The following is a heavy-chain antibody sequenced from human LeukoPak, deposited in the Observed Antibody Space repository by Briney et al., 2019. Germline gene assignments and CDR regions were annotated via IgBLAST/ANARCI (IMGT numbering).Heavy chain of an antibody. CDR3: AKGGVVVPAANFDY. J-gene: IGHJ4*02. V-gene: IGHV3-23*01. Sequence: PGGSLRLSCAASGFTFSSYAMSWVRQAPGKGLEWVSAISGSGGSTYYADSVKGRFTISRDNSKNTLYLQMNSLRAEDTAVYYRAKGGVVVPAANFDYWGQGTLVTVSS. CDR1: GFTFSSYA. CDR2: ISGSGGST. D-gene: IGHD2-2*01.